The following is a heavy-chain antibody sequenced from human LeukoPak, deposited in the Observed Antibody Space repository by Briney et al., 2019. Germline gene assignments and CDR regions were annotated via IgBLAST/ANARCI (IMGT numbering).Heavy chain of an antibody. CDR2: IYYSGST. J-gene: IGHJ4*02. CDR1: GGSISSGDYY. D-gene: IGHD2-21*01. CDR3: ARLACCGGDCYYWVGYFDY. Sequence: SQTLSLTCTVSGGSISSGDYYWSWIRQPPGKGLEWIGYIYYSGSTYYNPSLKSRVTISVDTSKNQFSLKLSSVTAADTAVYYCARLACCGGDCYYWVGYFDYWGQGTLVTVSS. V-gene: IGHV4-30-4*08.